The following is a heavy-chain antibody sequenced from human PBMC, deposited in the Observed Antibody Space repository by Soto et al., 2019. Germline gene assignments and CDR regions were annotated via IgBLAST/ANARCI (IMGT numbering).Heavy chain of an antibody. D-gene: IGHD2-15*01. CDR1: GFTFDDYA. Sequence: EVQLVESGGGLVQPGRSLRLSCAASGFTFDDYAMHWVRQAPGKGLEWVSGISWNSGSIGYADSVKGRFTISRDNAKNSLYLQMNSLRAEDTALYYCAKDIGSTPEYYFDYWGQGTLVTVSS. J-gene: IGHJ4*02. V-gene: IGHV3-9*01. CDR2: ISWNSGSI. CDR3: AKDIGSTPEYYFDY.